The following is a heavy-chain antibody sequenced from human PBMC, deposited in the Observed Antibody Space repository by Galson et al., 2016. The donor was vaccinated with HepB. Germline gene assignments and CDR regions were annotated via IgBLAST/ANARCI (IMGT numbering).Heavy chain of an antibody. V-gene: IGHV3-23*01. CDR1: GFTFSSSA. CDR3: AREDSSSSRYSYYSYYYMDV. CDR2: VSDSGGTT. J-gene: IGHJ6*03. D-gene: IGHD6-6*01. Sequence: SLRLSCAASGFTFSSSAMTWVRQAPGKGLEWVSSVSDSGGTTYHADSVKGRFTISRDNSKNPVNLQMNSLRAEDTAVYYCAREDSSSSRYSYYSYYYMDVWGKGTTVTVSS.